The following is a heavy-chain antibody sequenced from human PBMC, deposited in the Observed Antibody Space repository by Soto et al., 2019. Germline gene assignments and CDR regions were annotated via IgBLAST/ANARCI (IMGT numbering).Heavy chain of an antibody. Sequence: QVQLQESGPGLVQPSQTLSLTCTVSGDSISSGDYYWSWVRQSPGKGLEWIGCIYYSGTTYYNPSLESRLTMSVDPSKNQFSLRLSSVTAADTAMYFCARDFKRYSSSPAPLEYWGQGTLVTVSS. CDR2: IYYSGTT. CDR1: GDSISSGDYY. V-gene: IGHV4-30-4*01. CDR3: ARDFKRYSSSPAPLEY. D-gene: IGHD6-6*01. J-gene: IGHJ4*02.